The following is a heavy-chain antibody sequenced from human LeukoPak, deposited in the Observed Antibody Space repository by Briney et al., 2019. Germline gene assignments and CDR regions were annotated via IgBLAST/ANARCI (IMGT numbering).Heavy chain of an antibody. Sequence: PGGSLRLSCSASGCIFTDYNCNWVRQAPGNDLKFLSAVSISSNYIYYAGSAKGRLNIVRDNATNSLYLQMNSLRAEDTAVYYCARDTGYVSFDPWGQGTLVTVSS. CDR1: GCIFTDYN. CDR3: ARDTGYVSFDP. CDR2: VSISSNYI. V-gene: IGHV3-21*01. D-gene: IGHD5-12*01. J-gene: IGHJ5*02.